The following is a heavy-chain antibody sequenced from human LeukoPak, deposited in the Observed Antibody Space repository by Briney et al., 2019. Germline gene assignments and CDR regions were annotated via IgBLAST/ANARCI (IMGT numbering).Heavy chain of an antibody. J-gene: IGHJ4*02. CDR1: GFTFSDYY. CDR2: ISSSSYT. CDR3: ARAPATAHYFDY. V-gene: IGHV3-11*06. Sequence: GGSLRLSCAASGFTFSDYYMSWIRQAPGKGLEWVSYISSSSYTNYADSVEGRFTISRDNAKNSLYLQMNSLRAEDTAVYYCARAPATAHYFDYWGQGTLATVSS.